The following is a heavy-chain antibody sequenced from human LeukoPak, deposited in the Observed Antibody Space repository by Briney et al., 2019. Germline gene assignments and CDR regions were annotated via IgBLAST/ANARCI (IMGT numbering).Heavy chain of an antibody. Sequence: SETLSLTCTVSGGSISSGGYSWSWIRQHPGKGLEWIGYIYYSGSTYYNPSLKSRVTISVDTSKNQFSLKLSSVTAADTAVYYCARASASGYYYVSDYWGQGTLVTVSS. CDR2: IYYSGST. J-gene: IGHJ4*02. CDR3: ARASASGYYYVSDY. CDR1: GGSISSGGYS. D-gene: IGHD3-22*01. V-gene: IGHV4-31*03.